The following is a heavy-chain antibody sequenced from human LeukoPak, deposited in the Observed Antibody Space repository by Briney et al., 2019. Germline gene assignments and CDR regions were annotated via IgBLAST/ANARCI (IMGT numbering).Heavy chain of an antibody. J-gene: IGHJ4*02. V-gene: IGHV4-34*01. CDR1: GGSFSGYY. D-gene: IGHD3-10*01. CDR2: INHSGST. Sequence: SETLSLTCAVYGGSFSGYYWSWIRQPPGKGLEWIGEINHSGSTNYNPSLKSRVTISVDTSKNQFSLKLSSVAAADTAVYYCARTRYYYNSRSYGAPYYFDYWGQGTLVTVSS. CDR3: ARTRYYYNSRSYGAPYYFDY.